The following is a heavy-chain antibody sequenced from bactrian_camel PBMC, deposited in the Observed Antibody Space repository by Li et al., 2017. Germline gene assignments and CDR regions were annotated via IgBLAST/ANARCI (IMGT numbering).Heavy chain of an antibody. Sequence: VQLVESGGGSVETGGPLRLSCTSSGFTFDGSDVGWYRQGPGKEREGVANIYTRDGAPNYADSVKGRFTISQDNAKNTVYLQMNSPRPEDTAMYYCAAEEWRCCTGGAFCYGIVVDYGYRTQGTQVTVS. CDR1: GFTFDGSD. J-gene: IGHJ4*01. CDR3: AAEEWRCCTGGAFCYGIVVDYGY. V-gene: IGHV3S63*01. D-gene: IGHD5*01. CDR2: IYTRDGAP.